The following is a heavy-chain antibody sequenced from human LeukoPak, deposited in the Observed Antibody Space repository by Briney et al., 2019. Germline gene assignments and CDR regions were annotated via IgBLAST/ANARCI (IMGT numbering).Heavy chain of an antibody. CDR3: VRELYYYDSSGYRFAFYYYYYGMDV. CDR1: GFTFSSYA. V-gene: IGHV3-30-3*01. J-gene: IGHJ6*02. D-gene: IGHD3-22*01. CDR2: ISYDGSNK. Sequence: PGGSLRLSCAASGFTFSSYAMHWVRQAPGKGLEWVAVISYDGSNKYYADSVKGRFTISRDNSKNTLYLQMNSLRAEDTAVYYCVRELYYYDSSGYRFAFYYYYYGMDVWGQGTTVTVSS.